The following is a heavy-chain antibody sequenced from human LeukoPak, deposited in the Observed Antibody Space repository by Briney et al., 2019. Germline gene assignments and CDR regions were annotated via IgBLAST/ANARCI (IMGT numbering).Heavy chain of an antibody. V-gene: IGHV1-2*06. CDR1: GYTFTGYY. CDR3: ARGSLAGTTGTTGFDY. Sequence: GASVKVSCKASGYTFTGYYLHWVRQAPGQGLEWMGRIHPNGGGTSYAQKFQGTVTMTRDTSITTAYMELSSLISDDTAVCYCARGSLAGTTGTTGFDYWGLGTLVTVSS. J-gene: IGHJ4*02. CDR2: IHPNGGGT. D-gene: IGHD1-1*01.